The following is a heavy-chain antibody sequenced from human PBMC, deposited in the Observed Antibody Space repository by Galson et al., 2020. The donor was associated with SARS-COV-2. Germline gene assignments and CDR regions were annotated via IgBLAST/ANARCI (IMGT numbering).Heavy chain of an antibody. CDR3: ARDGGGVNYGEREGFDN. CDR1: GGSISSSPFY. D-gene: IGHD2-21*01. V-gene: IGHV4-39*07. J-gene: IGHJ4*02. Sequence: SQTLSLTCTVSGGSISSSPFYWAWIRQSPEKELEWIASIHSGGRTHYNPSLRSRLTISVDTSTNQFSLRLTSVIAADTAVYYCARDGGGVNYGEREGFDNWGRGTLVTVSS. CDR2: IHSGGRT.